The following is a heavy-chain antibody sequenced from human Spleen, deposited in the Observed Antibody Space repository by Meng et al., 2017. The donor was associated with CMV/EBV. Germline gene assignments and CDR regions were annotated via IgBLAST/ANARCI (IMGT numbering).Heavy chain of an antibody. D-gene: IGHD3-3*01. Sequence: GESLKISCAASGFTFSSYAMSWVRQAPGKGLEWISCISSSGSTIYYADSVKGRFTISRDNAKNSLYLQMNSLRAEDTAVYYCASLLRFLNSWGQGTLVTVSS. J-gene: IGHJ4*02. CDR3: ASLLRFLNS. CDR1: GFTFSSYA. CDR2: ISSSGSTI. V-gene: IGHV3-48*03.